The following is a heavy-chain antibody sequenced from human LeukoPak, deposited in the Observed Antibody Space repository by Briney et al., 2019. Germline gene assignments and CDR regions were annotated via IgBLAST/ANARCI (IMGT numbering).Heavy chain of an antibody. CDR1: GYRFTRYW. J-gene: IGHJ5*02. CDR3: ARRRAAAVIGRWFDP. V-gene: IGHV5-51*01. Sequence: GESLKISCKGSGYRFTRYWIGWVRQMPGKGLEWMGIIYPGDSDTRYSPSFQGQVTISADKSISTAYLRWSSLKASDTAMYYCARRRAAAVIGRWFDPWGHGNLVTVSS. D-gene: IGHD6-13*01. CDR2: IYPGDSDT.